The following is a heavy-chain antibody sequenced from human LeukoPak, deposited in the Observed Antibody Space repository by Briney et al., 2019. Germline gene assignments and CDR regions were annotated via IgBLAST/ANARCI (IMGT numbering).Heavy chain of an antibody. CDR2: IKSKTEGGTT. Sequence: PGGSLRLSCAASVFTVSNAWVTWVRQARGKGLEWVGRIKSKTEGGTTDYGAPVKGRFTISRDDSKPTLYLQKNSLKTEDTAVYYCTTRYCSGGRCDYWGQGTLVSVCS. D-gene: IGHD2-15*01. J-gene: IGHJ4*02. V-gene: IGHV3-15*01. CDR1: VFTVSNAW. CDR3: TTRYCSGGRCDY.